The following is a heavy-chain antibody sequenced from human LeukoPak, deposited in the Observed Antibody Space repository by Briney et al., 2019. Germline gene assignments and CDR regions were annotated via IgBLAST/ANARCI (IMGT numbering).Heavy chain of an antibody. CDR2: ISHDVSEK. J-gene: IGHJ4*02. CDR1: GFTFSNYG. D-gene: IGHD3-10*01. CDR3: ARGVYGSRSTSLADF. V-gene: IGHV3-30*03. Sequence: GGSLRLSCAASGFTFSNYGVHWVRQAPGKRLEWAAVISHDVSEKFYANPVKGRFTISRDNSKNTVYLQMNSLRPEDTAVYYCARGVYGSRSTSLADFWGQGTLVTVSS.